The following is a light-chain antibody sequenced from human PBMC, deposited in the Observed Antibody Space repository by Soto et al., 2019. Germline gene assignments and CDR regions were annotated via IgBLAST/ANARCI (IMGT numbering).Light chain of an antibody. CDR3: MQALQTQYT. J-gene: IGKJ2*01. V-gene: IGKV2-28*01. CDR2: LGS. CDR1: QSLLHSNGYNY. Sequence: DIVVTQSPLSLPVTPGEPASISCRSSQSLLHSNGYNYLDWYLQKPGQSPQLLIYLGSNRASGVPDRFSGSGSGTDFTLKISRVEAEDVGVYYCMQALQTQYTFGQGTK.